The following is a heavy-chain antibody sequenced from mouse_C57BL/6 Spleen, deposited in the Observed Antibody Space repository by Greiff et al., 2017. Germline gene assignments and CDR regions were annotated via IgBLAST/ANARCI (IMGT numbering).Heavy chain of an antibody. D-gene: IGHD1-1*01. V-gene: IGHV1-26*01. Sequence: EVQLQQSGPELVKPGASVKISCKASGYTFTDYYMNWVKQSHGKSLEWIGDINPNNGGTSYNQKFKGKATLTVDKSSSTAYMELRSLTSEDSAVYYWARRGYGSSYDFDVWGTGTTVTVSS. J-gene: IGHJ1*03. CDR3: ARRGYGSSYDFDV. CDR1: GYTFTDYY. CDR2: INPNNGGT.